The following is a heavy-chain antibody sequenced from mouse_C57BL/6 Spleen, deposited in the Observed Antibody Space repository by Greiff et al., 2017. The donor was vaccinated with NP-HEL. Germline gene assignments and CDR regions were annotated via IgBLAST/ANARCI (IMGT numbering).Heavy chain of an antibody. V-gene: IGHV5-6*01. CDR1: GFTFSSYG. CDR2: ISSGGSYT. Sequence: EVKLVESGGDLVKPGGSLKLSCAASGFTFSSYGMSWVRQTPDKRLEWVATISSGGSYTYYPDSVKGRFTISRDNAKNTLYLQMSSLKSEDTAMYYCAKEGVYGNYDAYWGQGTLVTVSA. J-gene: IGHJ3*01. D-gene: IGHD2-1*01. CDR3: AKEGVYGNYDAY.